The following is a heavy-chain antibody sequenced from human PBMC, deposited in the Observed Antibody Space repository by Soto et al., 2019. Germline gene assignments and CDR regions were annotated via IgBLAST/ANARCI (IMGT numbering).Heavy chain of an antibody. V-gene: IGHV4-34*12. D-gene: IGHD2-2*01. CDR3: ARVGQPPSDY. Sequence: LSLTCAVSRGSFSGYYWSWVRQFPGKGLEWIGEIIHTGSTSYNPSLKSRVTMSIDTSKKEISLKLSSVTAADTAVYYCARVGQPPSDYWGQGTLVTVSS. J-gene: IGHJ4*02. CDR2: IIHTGST. CDR1: RGSFSGYY.